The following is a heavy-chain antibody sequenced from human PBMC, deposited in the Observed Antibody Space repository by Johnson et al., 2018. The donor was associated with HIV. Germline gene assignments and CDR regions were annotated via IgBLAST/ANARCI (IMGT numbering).Heavy chain of an antibody. V-gene: IGHV3-74*01. Sequence: VQLVESGGGLIQPGGSLRLSCAASGFTFSSYGMAWVRQAPGKGLVWVSRISSDGSGTSYADSVKGRFTISRDNAKNTLYLQMSSLRAEDTALYYCAKDRVGAVPDAFDIWGQGTMVTVSS. D-gene: IGHD1-26*01. CDR3: AKDRVGAVPDAFDI. CDR1: GFTFSSYG. CDR2: ISSDGSGT. J-gene: IGHJ3*02.